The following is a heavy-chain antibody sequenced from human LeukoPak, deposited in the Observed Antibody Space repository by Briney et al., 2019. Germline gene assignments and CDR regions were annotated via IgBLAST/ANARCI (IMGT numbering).Heavy chain of an antibody. V-gene: IGHV3-74*01. D-gene: IGHD3-16*01. J-gene: IGHJ4*02. CDR3: ARDRRGSPDY. CDR2: INSDGSTT. CDR1: GFTFSSYW. Sequence: GGSLRRSCAASGFTFSSYWLQWVRQRPGKGLVWVSSINSDGSTTNYADSVKGRFTMSRDNDKKKRYLQMNSLRVEYTAGYYCARDRRGSPDYWGQGTLVTVSS.